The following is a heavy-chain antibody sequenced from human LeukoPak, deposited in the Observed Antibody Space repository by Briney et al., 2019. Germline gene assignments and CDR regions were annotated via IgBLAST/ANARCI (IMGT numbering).Heavy chain of an antibody. CDR3: AKDSYSSGFNFDY. V-gene: IGHV3-33*06. D-gene: IGHD6-19*01. CDR1: GFTFSSYG. J-gene: IGHJ4*02. Sequence: GGSLRLSCAASGFTFSSYGMHWVRQAPGKGLEWVAVIWYDGSNKYYADSVKGRFTISRDNSKNTLYLQMNSLRAEDTAVYYCAKDSYSSGFNFDYWGQGTLVTVSS. CDR2: IWYDGSNK.